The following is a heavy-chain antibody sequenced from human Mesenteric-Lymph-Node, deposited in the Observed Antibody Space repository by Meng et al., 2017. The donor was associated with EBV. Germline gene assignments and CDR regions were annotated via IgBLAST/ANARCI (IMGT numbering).Heavy chain of an antibody. J-gene: IGHJ4*02. CDR1: GGSISSSSYY. V-gene: IGHV4-39*01. CDR3: ARHEDSSSWYDY. Sequence: QLQRQESGPGLVKPSETLSLTCTVSGGSISSSSYYWGWIRQPPGKGLEWIGSIYYSGSTYYNPSLKSRVTISVDTSKNQFSLKLSSVTAADTAVYYCARHEDSSSWYDYWGQGTLVTVSS. CDR2: IYYSGST. D-gene: IGHD6-13*01.